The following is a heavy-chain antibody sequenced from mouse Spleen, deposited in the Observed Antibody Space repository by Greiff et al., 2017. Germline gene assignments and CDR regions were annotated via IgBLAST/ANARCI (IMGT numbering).Heavy chain of an antibody. V-gene: IGHV1-26*01. CDR1: GYTFTDYY. CDR3: AKAYDYDTGDYAMDY. CDR2: INPNNGGT. Sequence: VQLQQSGPELVKPGASVKISCKASGYTFTDYYMNWVKQSHGKSLEWIGDINPNNGGTSYNQKFKGKATLTVDKSSSTAYMELRSLTSEDSAVYYCAKAYDYDTGDYAMDYWGQGTSVTVSS. D-gene: IGHD2-4*01. J-gene: IGHJ4*01.